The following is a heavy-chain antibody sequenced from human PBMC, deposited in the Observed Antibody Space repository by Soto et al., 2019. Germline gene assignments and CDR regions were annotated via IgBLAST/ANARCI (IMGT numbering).Heavy chain of an antibody. CDR1: GFTFRNYA. CDR2: ISYDGDNK. Sequence: VQLVESGGGVVQPWRSLTLSCSASGFTFRNYAMHWVRQAPGQGLEWVATISYDGDNKYYTDSVKGPFTISRDNSKNTLYLQMNSLRPEDTAVYYCARPWGQLSTYYYGMDTWGQGTTVTVSS. CDR3: ARPWGQLSTYYYGMDT. D-gene: IGHD3-16*01. J-gene: IGHJ6*02. V-gene: IGHV3-30-3*01.